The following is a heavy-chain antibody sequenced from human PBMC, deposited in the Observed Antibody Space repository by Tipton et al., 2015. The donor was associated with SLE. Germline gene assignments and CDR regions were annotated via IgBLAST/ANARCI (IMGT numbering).Heavy chain of an antibody. CDR2: IYCSGST. V-gene: IGHV4-38-2*02. J-gene: IGHJ6*03. D-gene: IGHD7-27*01. CDR3: ARIGGAGDLYYYYMDV. CDR1: GYSISSGYY. Sequence: TLSLTCTVSGYSISSGYYWGWIRQPPGKGLEWIGSIYCSGSTYYNPSLKSRVTISVDTSKNQFSLKMTSVTAADTAVYYCARIGGAGDLYYYYMDVWGKGTTVTVSS.